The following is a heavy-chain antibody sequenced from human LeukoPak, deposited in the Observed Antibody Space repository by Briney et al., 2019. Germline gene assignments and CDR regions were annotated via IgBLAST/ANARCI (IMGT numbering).Heavy chain of an antibody. CDR1: GFTFSRYG. D-gene: IGHD3-9*01. V-gene: IGHV3-30*02. Sequence: GGSLRLSCAASGFTFSRYGMHWVRQAPGKGLEWVAFIRLDGSNKYYADSVKGRFTISRDNSKNTLYLQMNSLRAEDTAVYYCAKDRLIGFDWSGLDYWGQGTLVTVSS. J-gene: IGHJ4*02. CDR2: IRLDGSNK. CDR3: AKDRLIGFDWSGLDY.